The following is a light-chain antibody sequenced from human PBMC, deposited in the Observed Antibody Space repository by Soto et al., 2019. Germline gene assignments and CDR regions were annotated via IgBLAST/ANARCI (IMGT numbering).Light chain of an antibody. CDR1: QSVSNNY. CDR2: DAS. Sequence: EIVLTQSPGTLSLSPGERATLYCRASQSVSNNYVAWYQQKPGQAPRLLIYDASNRATGIPARFSGSGSGTDFTLTISSLEPEDFAVYYCQQRSNWPITFGQGTRLEI. J-gene: IGKJ5*01. V-gene: IGKV3-11*01. CDR3: QQRSNWPIT.